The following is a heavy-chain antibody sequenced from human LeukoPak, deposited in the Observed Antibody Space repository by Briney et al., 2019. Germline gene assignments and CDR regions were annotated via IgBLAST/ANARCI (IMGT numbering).Heavy chain of an antibody. V-gene: IGHV4-34*01. CDR3: ARVRLPPYYYYFYYMDV. D-gene: IGHD5-18*01. J-gene: IGHJ6*03. CDR2: INHSGTT. CDR1: GGSFSGYS. Sequence: SETLSLTCAVYGGSFSGYSWTWIRQPPGKGLGWIGEINHSGTTDYNPSLQSRVTISLDTSKNQFSLKVTSVTAADTAVYYCARVRLPPYYYYFYYMDVWGTGTTVTVSS.